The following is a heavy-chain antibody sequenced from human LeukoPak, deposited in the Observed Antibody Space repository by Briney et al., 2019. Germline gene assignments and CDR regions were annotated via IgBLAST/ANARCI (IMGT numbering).Heavy chain of an antibody. CDR1: GYTFTGYY. V-gene: IGHV1-46*01. CDR2: INPSGGST. J-gene: IGHJ4*02. Sequence: GASVKVSCKASGYTFTGYYMHWVRQAPGQGLEWMGIINPSGGSTSYAQKFQGRVTMTRDTSTSTVYMELSSLRSEDTAVYYCARGSIVVVITTQGPAFDYWGQGTLVTVSS. CDR3: ARGSIVVVITTQGPAFDY. D-gene: IGHD3-22*01.